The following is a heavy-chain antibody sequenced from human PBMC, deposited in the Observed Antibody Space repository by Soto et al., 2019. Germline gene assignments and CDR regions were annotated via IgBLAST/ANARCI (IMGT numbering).Heavy chain of an antibody. J-gene: IGHJ6*02. Sequence: SETLSLTCTVSGGSISSYYWSWIRQPPGKGLEWIGYIYYSGSTNYNPSLKSRVTIPVDTSKNQFSLKLSSLRSEDTAVYYCARQKRLFGVAFGTPAYYYYYGMEVWGQGTTVTVSS. CDR2: IYYSGST. CDR3: ARQKRLFGVAFGTPAYYYYYGMEV. V-gene: IGHV4-59*01. D-gene: IGHD3-3*01. CDR1: GGSISSYY.